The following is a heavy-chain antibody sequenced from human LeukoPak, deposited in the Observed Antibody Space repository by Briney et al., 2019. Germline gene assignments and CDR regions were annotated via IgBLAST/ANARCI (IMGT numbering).Heavy chain of an antibody. V-gene: IGHV1-8*01. J-gene: IGHJ4*02. CDR1: GYTFTSYD. CDR2: MNPNSGIT. D-gene: IGHD6-13*01. Sequence: ASVKVSCKASGYTFTSYDINWVRQATGQGLEWMGWMNPNSGITGYAQKFQGRVTMTRNTSISTAYMELSSLRSEDTAVYYCARQGYSSSWDPFFDYWGQGTLVTVSS. CDR3: ARQGYSSSWDPFFDY.